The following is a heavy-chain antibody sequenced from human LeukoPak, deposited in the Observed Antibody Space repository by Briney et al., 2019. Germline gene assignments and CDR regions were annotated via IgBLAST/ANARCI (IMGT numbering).Heavy chain of an antibody. CDR2: IYHSGSI. V-gene: IGHV4-4*02. D-gene: IGHD2-8*01. Sequence: SETLSLTCAVSGGSISSRNWWSWVSQPPGKGLEWIGQIYHSGSINSNPSLKSRVTISVDKSKNQLSLRLTSVTAADTAVYYCARDNGAIRAYYYHGMDVWGQGTTVTVSS. CDR1: GGSISSRNW. J-gene: IGHJ6*02. CDR3: ARDNGAIRAYYYHGMDV.